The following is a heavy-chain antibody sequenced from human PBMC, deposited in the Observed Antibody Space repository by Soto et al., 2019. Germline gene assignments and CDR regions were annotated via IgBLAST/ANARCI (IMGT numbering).Heavy chain of an antibody. D-gene: IGHD3-22*01. Sequence: GGSLRLSCAVSGLTFITAWINWVRQAPGKGLEWVGRIKSKSHGGTTDFAAPVKGRFAISRDDSKSIAHMEMTSLKIEDTAVYYCSTDSYTDLTVVRLDNWGHGILVTVSS. CDR3: STDSYTDLTVVRLDN. CDR2: IKSKSHGGTT. V-gene: IGHV3-15*07. J-gene: IGHJ4*01. CDR1: GLTFITAW.